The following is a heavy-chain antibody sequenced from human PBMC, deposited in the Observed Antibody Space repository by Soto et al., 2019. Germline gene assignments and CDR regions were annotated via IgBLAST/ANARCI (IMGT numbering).Heavy chain of an antibody. J-gene: IGHJ6*03. CDR1: GYTFTSYY. CDR3: ASEAMPPVNNYYNYIDV. Sequence: QVQLVQSGAEVQKPGASLKVSCKASGYTFTSYYLHWVRQALGHGLEWMGVINPSDGSTSYAQKFHARVTMTDNTSNNTDNMEGSSLTSENTCGHVCASEAMPPVNNYYNYIDVWGGGTTLTVSS. D-gene: IGHD4-4*01. V-gene: IGHV1-46*03. CDR2: INPSDGST.